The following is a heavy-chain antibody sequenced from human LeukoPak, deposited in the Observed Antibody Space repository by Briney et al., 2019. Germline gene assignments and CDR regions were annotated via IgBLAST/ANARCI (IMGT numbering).Heavy chain of an antibody. Sequence: PPGGSLRLSCAASGFTFSRYEMNWVRQAPGKGLEWVSYVTSSGSNVYYADSVKGRFTISRDNAKNSLYLQMNSLRAEDSAVYYCARTSGVYFYFGYWGQGTLVTVSS. CDR3: ARTSGVYFYFGY. CDR1: GFTFSRYE. V-gene: IGHV3-48*03. CDR2: VTSSGSNV. J-gene: IGHJ4*02. D-gene: IGHD1-26*01.